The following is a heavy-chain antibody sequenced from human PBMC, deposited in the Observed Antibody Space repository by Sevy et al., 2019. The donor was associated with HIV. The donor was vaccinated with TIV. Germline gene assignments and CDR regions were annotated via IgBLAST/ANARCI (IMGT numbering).Heavy chain of an antibody. CDR1: GFIFDAYA. CDR2: INWNSVTI. V-gene: IGHV3-9*01. Sequence: GGSLRLSCAASGFIFDAYAMHWVRQAPGKGLEWVSSINWNSVTIDYADSVKGRFTISRDNAENSLYMQMNSLRAEDTAVYYCARAGYYDFWSGYFGRPDYWGQGTLVTVSS. J-gene: IGHJ4*02. D-gene: IGHD3-3*01. CDR3: ARAGYYDFWSGYFGRPDY.